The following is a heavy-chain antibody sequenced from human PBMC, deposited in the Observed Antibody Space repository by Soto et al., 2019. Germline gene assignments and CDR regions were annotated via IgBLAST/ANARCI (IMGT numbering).Heavy chain of an antibody. D-gene: IGHD3-16*01. V-gene: IGHV3-30*03. CDR3: ARWGTTGGLDV. Sequence: QVQLVESGGGVVQPGTSLRLSCVGSGFTFRSYVIHWVRQAPGKGLEWVALTSYDGSNNFYGDSVTGRFTISRHNSRNTVELQMDRLTFEDTALYYCARWGTTGGLDVWGQGTLVSVSS. CDR1: GFTFRSYV. CDR2: TSYDGSNN. J-gene: IGHJ4*02.